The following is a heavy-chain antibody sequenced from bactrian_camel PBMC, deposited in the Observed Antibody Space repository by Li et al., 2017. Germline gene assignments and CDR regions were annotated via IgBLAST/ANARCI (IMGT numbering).Heavy chain of an antibody. CDR1: GDTYGSNC. D-gene: IGHD5*01. J-gene: IGHJ4*01. V-gene: IGHV3S55*01. Sequence: HVQLVESGGGSVESGGSLTLSCTASGDTYGSNCMGWFRAPPGKDREGVAAVSRGGRTYYADSVKGRFTISRDAAKNTVYLQMNSLKAEDTAMYYCTARVGWRTCFETPSNEYPYWGQGTQVTVS. CDR2: VSRGGRT. CDR3: TARVGWRTCFETPSNEYPY.